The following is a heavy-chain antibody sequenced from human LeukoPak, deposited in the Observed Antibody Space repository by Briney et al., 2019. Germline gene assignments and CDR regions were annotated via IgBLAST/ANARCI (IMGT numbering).Heavy chain of an antibody. CDR1: GGSISSSSYY. V-gene: IGHV4-61*05. CDR2: IYYSGST. Sequence: SETLSLTCTVSGGSISSSSYYWGWIRQPPGKGLEWIGYIYYSGSTNYNPSLKSRVTISVDTSKNQFSLKLSSVTAADTAVYYCARSGLIAVAGSTFQHWGQGTLVTVSS. D-gene: IGHD6-19*01. CDR3: ARSGLIAVAGSTFQH. J-gene: IGHJ1*01.